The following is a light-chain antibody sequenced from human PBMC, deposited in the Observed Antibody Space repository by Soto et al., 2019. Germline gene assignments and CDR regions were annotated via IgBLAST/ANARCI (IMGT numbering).Light chain of an antibody. CDR2: DVS. CDR3: SSYTSSSLYV. Sequence: QSVLTQPASVSGSPGQSITISCTGTSSDVGGSNYVSWYQQLPGKAPKLMIYDVSDRPSGVSNRFSGSKSCNTASLTISGLQAEDEADYYCSSYTSSSLYVFGTGTKVTVL. CDR1: SSDVGGSNY. V-gene: IGLV2-14*01. J-gene: IGLJ1*01.